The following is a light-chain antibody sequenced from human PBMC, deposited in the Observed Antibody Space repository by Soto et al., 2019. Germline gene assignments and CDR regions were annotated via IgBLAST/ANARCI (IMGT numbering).Light chain of an antibody. CDR2: EVN. Sequence: QSVLTQPPSASGSPGQLVAISCTGTTSDIGGYNYVSWYQQHPGKAPKLMIYEVNKRPSGVPDRFSGSKSGNTASLTVSGLQAEDEADYYCSSHGGNSPYVFGTGTKVTVL. V-gene: IGLV2-8*01. CDR3: SSHGGNSPYV. CDR1: TSDIGGYNY. J-gene: IGLJ1*01.